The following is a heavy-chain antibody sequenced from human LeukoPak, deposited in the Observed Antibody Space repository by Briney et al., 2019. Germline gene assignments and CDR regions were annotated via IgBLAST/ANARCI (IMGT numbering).Heavy chain of an antibody. CDR1: GGSFSGYY. CDR3: ARRRGSGSYNFDY. Sequence: PSETLSLTCAVYGGSFSGYYWSWIRQPPGKGLEWIGEINHSGSTNCNPSLKSRVTISVDTSKNQFFLKLSSVTAADTAVYYCARRRGSGSYNFDYWGQGTLVTVSS. J-gene: IGHJ4*02. CDR2: INHSGST. D-gene: IGHD1-26*01. V-gene: IGHV4-34*01.